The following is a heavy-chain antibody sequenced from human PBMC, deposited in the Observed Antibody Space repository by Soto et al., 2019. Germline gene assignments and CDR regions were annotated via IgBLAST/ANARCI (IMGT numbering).Heavy chain of an antibody. J-gene: IGHJ4*02. CDR2: ISPNSGVT. Sequence: QVQLVQSGAEVKKSGASVKVSCKASGYTFTGYYIHWVRQAPGQGLEWMGEISPNSGVTKYAQKFQGRVTMTRDTSISTGYLELSNLSPDDTAVYYCGRGRSGELVVFYWGQGTLVTVYS. CDR3: GRGRSGELVVFY. V-gene: IGHV1-2*02. CDR1: GYTFTGYY. D-gene: IGHD1-7*01.